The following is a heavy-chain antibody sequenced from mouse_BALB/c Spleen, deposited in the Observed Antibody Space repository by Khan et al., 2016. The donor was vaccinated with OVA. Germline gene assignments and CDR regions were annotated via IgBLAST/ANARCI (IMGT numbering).Heavy chain of an antibody. CDR3: ARSQGGDFDY. CDR2: ISYSGNT. J-gene: IGHJ2*01. Sequence: EVQLQESGPGLVKPSQSLSLTCTVTGYSINSDYAWNWIRQFPGNKLEWMGYISYSGNTKYNPSLKSRISITRDTSKNQFFLQLNFVTIEDTATYYCARSQGGDFDYWGQGTTLTVSS. CDR1: GYSINSDYA. D-gene: IGHD3-2*02. V-gene: IGHV3-2*02.